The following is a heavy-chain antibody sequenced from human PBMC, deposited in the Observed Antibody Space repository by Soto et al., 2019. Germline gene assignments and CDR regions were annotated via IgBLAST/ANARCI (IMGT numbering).Heavy chain of an antibody. CDR2: IYYSGST. CDR3: AREGIRWLQSHPHYYGMDV. J-gene: IGHJ6*02. CDR1: GGSISSGGYY. Sequence: SETLSLTCTVSGGSISSGGYYWSWIRQHPGKGLEWIGYIYYSGSTYYNPSLKSRVTISVDTSKNQFSLKLSSVTAADTAVYYCAREGIRWLQSHPHYYGMDVWGQGTTVTVSS. D-gene: IGHD5-12*01. V-gene: IGHV4-31*03.